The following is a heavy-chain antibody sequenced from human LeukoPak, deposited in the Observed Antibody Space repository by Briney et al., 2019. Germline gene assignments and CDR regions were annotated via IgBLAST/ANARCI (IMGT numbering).Heavy chain of an antibody. D-gene: IGHD1-26*01. CDR2: IYYSGST. V-gene: IGHV4-59*01. J-gene: IGHJ6*02. Sequence: PETLSLTCTVSGGSISSYYWSWIRQPPGKGLEWIGYIYYSGSTNYNPSLKSRVTISVDTSKNQFSLKLSSVTAADTAVYYCARGRSGSYYGMDVWGQGTTVTVSS. CDR1: GGSISSYY. CDR3: ARGRSGSYYGMDV.